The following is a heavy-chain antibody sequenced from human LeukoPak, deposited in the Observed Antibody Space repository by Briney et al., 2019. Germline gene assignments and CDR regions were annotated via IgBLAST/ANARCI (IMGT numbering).Heavy chain of an antibody. CDR3: ANSIAAAGPFDY. D-gene: IGHD6-13*01. CDR1: GFTFSSYA. CDR2: ISCSGGST. V-gene: IGHV3-23*01. Sequence: GGSLRLSCAASGFTFSSYAMSWVRQAPGKGLEWVSAISCSGGSTYYADSVKGRFTISRDNSKNTLYLQMNSLRAEDTAVYYCANSIAAAGPFDYWGQGTLVTVSS. J-gene: IGHJ4*02.